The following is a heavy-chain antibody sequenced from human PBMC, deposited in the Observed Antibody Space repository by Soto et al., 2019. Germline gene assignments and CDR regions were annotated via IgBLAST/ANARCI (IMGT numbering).Heavy chain of an antibody. CDR2: VDLAGNT. D-gene: IGHD3-10*01. CDR1: GGSISSSNW. CDR3: ARHGAFYFDR. V-gene: IGHV4-4*02. Sequence: QVQLQESGPGLVEPSGTLSLTCAVSGGSISSSNWWSWVRQSPGKGLEWIGEVDLAGNTRYNPSPSTPLTISADNSNTQFSLNLTSVPAAATAVYYCARHGAFYFDRWGQGTLVTVSS. J-gene: IGHJ4*02.